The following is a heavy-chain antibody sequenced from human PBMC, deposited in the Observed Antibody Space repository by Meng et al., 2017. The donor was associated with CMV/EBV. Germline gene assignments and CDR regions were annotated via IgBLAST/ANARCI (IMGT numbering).Heavy chain of an antibody. CDR1: GFPFSPYT. CDR3: ARGGGFCSVAGCYGIDY. D-gene: IGHD2-2*01. CDR2: ISSDGSNK. V-gene: IGHV3-30-3*01. J-gene: IGHJ4*02. Sequence: GGSLRLSCAASGFPFSPYTIHWVRQAPGKGLEWVALISSDGSNKDYADSVKGRFTISRDNSKNTLSLQMNSLRTEDKAVYYCARGGGFCSVAGCYGIDYWGQGTVVTVSS.